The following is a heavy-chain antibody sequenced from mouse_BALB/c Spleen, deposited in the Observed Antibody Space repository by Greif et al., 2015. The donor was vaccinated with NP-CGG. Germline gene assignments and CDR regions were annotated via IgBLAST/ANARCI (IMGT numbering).Heavy chain of an antibody. CDR3: APYYRYDSYLDY. D-gene: IGHD2-14*01. CDR1: GYTFTDYV. V-gene: IGHV1-77*01. CDR2: IYPGSGST. Sequence: QVHVKQSGPELVKPGASVKMSCKASGYTFTDYVISWVKQRTGQGPEWIGEIYPGSGSTYYNEKFKGKATLTADKSSNTAYMQLSSLTSEDSAVYFCAPYYRYDSYLDYWGQGTTLTVSS. J-gene: IGHJ2*01.